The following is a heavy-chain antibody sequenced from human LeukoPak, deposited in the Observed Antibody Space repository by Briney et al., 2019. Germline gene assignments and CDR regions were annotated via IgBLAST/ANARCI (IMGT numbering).Heavy chain of an antibody. CDR2: IKYDGSER. J-gene: IGHJ4*02. CDR1: GFTFSYYW. V-gene: IGHV3-7*01. D-gene: IGHD4/OR15-4a*01. Sequence: PGGSLRLSCTASGFTFSYYWMSWVRQAPGKGLEWVANIKYDGSERYYVDSVKGRFTISRDNAKNSLYLQMNSLRAEDTAVYYCARDPLTYDYWGQGTLVTVSS. CDR3: ARDPLTYDY.